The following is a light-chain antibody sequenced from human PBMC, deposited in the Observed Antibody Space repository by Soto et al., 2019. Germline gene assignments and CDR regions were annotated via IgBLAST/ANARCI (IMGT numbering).Light chain of an antibody. CDR1: QSVSDN. J-gene: IGKJ5*01. Sequence: EVLMTQSPDTLYVSPGERVTLSCRASQSVSDNLAWYQQKPGQGPRLLVYRASTRTLGIPARFSGSESGTEFTLTISSRQSKDFPVYYCNKINSWPIPFGKRTRLEI. V-gene: IGKV3-15*01. CDR3: NKINSWPIP. CDR2: RAS.